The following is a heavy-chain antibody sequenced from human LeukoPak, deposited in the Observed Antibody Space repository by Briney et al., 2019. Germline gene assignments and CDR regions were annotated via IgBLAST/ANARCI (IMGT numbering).Heavy chain of an antibody. J-gene: IGHJ5*02. CDR2: IYHSGST. CDR1: GGSISSGDYY. CDR3: ARTSIVPNWFDP. V-gene: IGHV4-30-4*01. D-gene: IGHD2-8*01. Sequence: SQTLSLTCTVTGGSISSGDYYWSWIRQPPGKGLEWIGEIYHSGSTNYNPSLKSRVTISVDKSKNQFSLKLSSVTAADTAVYYCARTSIVPNWFDPWGQGTLVTVSS.